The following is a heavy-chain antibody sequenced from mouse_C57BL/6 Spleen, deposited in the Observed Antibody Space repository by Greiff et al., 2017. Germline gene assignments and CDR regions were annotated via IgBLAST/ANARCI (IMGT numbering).Heavy chain of an antibody. CDR1: GYTFTDYE. D-gene: IGHD3-3*01. Sequence: VQLQQSGAELVRPGASVTLSCKASGYTFTDYEMHWVKQTPVHGLEWIGAIDPETGGTAYNQKFKGKAILTADKTSSTAYMELRSLTSEDSAVYYCTRTGTWYAMDYWGQGTSGTVSS. CDR3: TRTGTWYAMDY. J-gene: IGHJ4*01. V-gene: IGHV1-15*01. CDR2: IDPETGGT.